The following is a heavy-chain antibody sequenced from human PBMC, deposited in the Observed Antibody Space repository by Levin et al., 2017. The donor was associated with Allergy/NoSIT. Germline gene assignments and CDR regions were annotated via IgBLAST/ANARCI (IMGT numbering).Heavy chain of an antibody. CDR3: ARVYSSGVNWFDP. V-gene: IGHV3-66*01. CDR1: GFTVSSNY. D-gene: IGHD6-19*01. J-gene: IGHJ5*02. CDR2: IYSGGST. Sequence: GESLKISCAASGFTVSSNYMSWVRQAPGKGLEWVSVIYSGGSTYYADSVKGRFTISRDNSKNTLYLQMNSLRAEDTAVYYCARVYSSGVNWFDPWGQGTLVTVSS.